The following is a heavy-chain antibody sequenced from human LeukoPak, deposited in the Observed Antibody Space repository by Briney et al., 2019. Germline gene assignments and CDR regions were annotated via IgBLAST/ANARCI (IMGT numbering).Heavy chain of an antibody. V-gene: IGHV1-8*01. CDR2: MNPNSCNT. J-gene: IGHJ5*02. D-gene: IGHD2-15*01. Sequence: GSSVNVSCMASGYTFTSYDIHWVRPATAQGRDGMGWMNPNSCNTGYAQKLPRRVTMTRNTSISTAYMELSSLRSEDTAVYYCARAPSRVGRERNQRNTSWWLDPWGEGTLVTVPS. CDR1: GYTFTSYD. CDR3: ARAPSRVGRERNQRNTSWWLDP.